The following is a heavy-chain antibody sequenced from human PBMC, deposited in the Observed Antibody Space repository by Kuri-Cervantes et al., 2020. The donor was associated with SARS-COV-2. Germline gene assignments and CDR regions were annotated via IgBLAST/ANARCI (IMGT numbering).Heavy chain of an antibody. Sequence: SETLSLTCTVSGGSISSYYWSWIRQPPGKGLEWIGYIYYSGSTNYNPSLKSRVTISVDTSKNQFSLKLSSVTAADTAVYYCARDGRAITIFGGVTTGGMDVWGQGTTVTVSS. CDR2: IYYSGST. CDR1: GGSISSYY. CDR3: ARDGRAITIFGGVTTGGMDV. V-gene: IGHV4-59*01. D-gene: IGHD3-3*01. J-gene: IGHJ6*02.